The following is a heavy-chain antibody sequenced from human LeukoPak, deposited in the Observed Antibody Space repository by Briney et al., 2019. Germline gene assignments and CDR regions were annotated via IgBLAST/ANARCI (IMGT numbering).Heavy chain of an antibody. V-gene: IGHV1-2*06. CDR3: ARDLGAVAGYDY. CDR1: GYTFTGYY. Sequence: ASVMVSCKASGYTFTGYYMHWVRQAPGQGLEWMGRINPNSGGTNYAQKFQGRVTMTRDTSISTAYMELSRLRSDDTAVYYCARDLGAVAGYDYWGQGTLVTVSS. D-gene: IGHD6-19*01. CDR2: INPNSGGT. J-gene: IGHJ4*02.